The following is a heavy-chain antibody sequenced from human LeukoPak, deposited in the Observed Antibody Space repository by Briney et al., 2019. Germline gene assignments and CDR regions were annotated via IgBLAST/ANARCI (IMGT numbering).Heavy chain of an antibody. D-gene: IGHD3-22*01. V-gene: IGHV4-34*01. CDR2: INHSGST. CDR1: GGSFSGYY. J-gene: IGHJ3*02. Sequence: PSETLSLTCAVSGGSFSGYYWSWIRQPPGKGLEWIGEINHSGSTNYNPSLKSRVTISVDTSKNQFSLKLSSVTAADTAVYYCARVGTTQRRYYDSSGYYFNSETDAFDIWGQGTMVTVSS. CDR3: ARVGTTQRRYYDSSGYYFNSETDAFDI.